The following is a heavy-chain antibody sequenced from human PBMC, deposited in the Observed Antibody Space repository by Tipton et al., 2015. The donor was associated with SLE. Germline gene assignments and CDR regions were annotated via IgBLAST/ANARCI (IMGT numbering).Heavy chain of an antibody. Sequence: LRLSCTVSGASISSSNYYWVWIRQLPGKGLEWIGGIFYTGNTFYTPSLKSRVTISLDMSKNQFSLRLSSVTAADTAVYYCARGGLTYGYHYYMDVWGKGTTVTVSS. V-gene: IGHV4-39*07. D-gene: IGHD4-17*01. CDR1: GASISSSNYY. J-gene: IGHJ6*03. CDR2: IFYTGNT. CDR3: ARGGLTYGYHYYMDV.